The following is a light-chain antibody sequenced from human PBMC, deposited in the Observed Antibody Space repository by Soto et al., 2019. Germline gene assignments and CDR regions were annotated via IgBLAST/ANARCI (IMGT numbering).Light chain of an antibody. CDR1: QSVSSN. CDR2: GAS. Sequence: EIVLTQSPATLSLSPGERATLSCRASQSVSSNLAWYQQKPGQAPSLLIYGASSRATGIPDRFSGSGSGTDFTLTISRLEPEDFAVYYCQQYVSPPITFGQGTRLEIK. J-gene: IGKJ5*01. CDR3: QQYVSPPIT. V-gene: IGKV3-20*01.